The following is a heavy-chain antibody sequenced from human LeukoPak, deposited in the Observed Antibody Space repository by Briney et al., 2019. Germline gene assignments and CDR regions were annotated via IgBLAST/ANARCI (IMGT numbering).Heavy chain of an antibody. D-gene: IGHD3-10*01. CDR1: GFRFTSYW. Sequence: GESLKISCKVSGFRFTSYWIGWVRQMPGKGLGWMGIIYPGDSDTRYSPSFQGHVTISVDKSISTAYLQWTSLKASDTAMYYCARHGRTNYGTDYWGQGTLVTVSS. CDR2: IYPGDSDT. J-gene: IGHJ4*02. V-gene: IGHV5-51*01. CDR3: ARHGRTNYGTDY.